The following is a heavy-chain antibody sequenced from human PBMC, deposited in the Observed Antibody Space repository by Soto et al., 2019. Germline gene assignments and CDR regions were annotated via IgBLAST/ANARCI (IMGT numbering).Heavy chain of an antibody. CDR3: VKVAYSSGWYDH. Sequence: GGSLRLSCSASGFIFSNFAMHWVRQAPGKGLEYVSAISSNGDSTLYADSVKGRFTISRDNSKNTLYLQLSSLTAEDTAVYYCVKVAYSSGWYDHWGQGTLVTVS. J-gene: IGHJ5*02. CDR1: GFIFSNFA. CDR2: ISSNGDST. D-gene: IGHD6-19*01. V-gene: IGHV3-64D*08.